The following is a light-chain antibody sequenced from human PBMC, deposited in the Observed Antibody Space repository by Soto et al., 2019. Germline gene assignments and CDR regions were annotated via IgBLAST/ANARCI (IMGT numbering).Light chain of an antibody. CDR2: AAS. V-gene: IGKV1-9*01. J-gene: IGKJ4*01. Sequence: DIQLTQSPSSLSASVGDRVTITCRASQGISNYVAWYQQKPGKAPKLLIYAASTLHSGVPSRFSGSGSGTDFTLTISSLQPEDFATYYCQRLSHAFGGGTKVEIK. CDR3: QRLSHA. CDR1: QGISNY.